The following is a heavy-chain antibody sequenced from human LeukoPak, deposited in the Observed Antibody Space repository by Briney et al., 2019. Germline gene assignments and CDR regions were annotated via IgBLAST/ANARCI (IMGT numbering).Heavy chain of an antibody. V-gene: IGHV1-18*01. J-gene: IGHJ6*02. D-gene: IGHD3-22*01. CDR1: GYTFTSYG. CDR3: ARVHYYDSSGYFVDYYYYYGMDV. Sequence: GASAKVSCKASGYTFTSYGISWVRQAPGQGLEWMGWISAYNGNTNYAQKLQGRVTMTTDTSTSTAYMELRSLRSDDTAVYYCARVHYYDSSGYFVDYYYYYGMDVWGQGTTVTVSS. CDR2: ISAYNGNT.